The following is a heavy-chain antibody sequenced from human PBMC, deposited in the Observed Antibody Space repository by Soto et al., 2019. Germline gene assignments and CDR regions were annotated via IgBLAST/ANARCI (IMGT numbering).Heavy chain of an antibody. Sequence: QLQLQESGSGLVKPSQTLSLTCAVSGGSISSGGYSWSWIRQPPGKGLEWIGYMYQNGSTYYNPPRKSPVTISRDRYKNQFSLKLGSVTAADTAVYYCARVPDYGGQGILVTVSS. CDR2: MYQNGST. J-gene: IGHJ4*02. CDR1: GGSISSGGYS. D-gene: IGHD2-2*01. CDR3: ARVPDY. V-gene: IGHV4-30-2*01.